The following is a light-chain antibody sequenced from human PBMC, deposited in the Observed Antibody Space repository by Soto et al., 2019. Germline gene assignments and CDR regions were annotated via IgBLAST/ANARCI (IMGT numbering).Light chain of an antibody. Sequence: QSALTQPASVSGSPGQSITISCTGTISDFVVYNYVSWYQQHPGKAPKLMIYEVSKRPSGVPDRFSGSKSGNTASLTVSGLQAEDEADYYCSSYAGSNNYVFGTGTKVTVL. CDR1: ISDFVVYNY. J-gene: IGLJ1*01. V-gene: IGLV2-8*01. CDR3: SSYAGSNNYV. CDR2: EVS.